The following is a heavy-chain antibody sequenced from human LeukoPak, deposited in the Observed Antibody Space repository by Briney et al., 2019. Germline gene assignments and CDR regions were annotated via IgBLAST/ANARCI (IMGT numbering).Heavy chain of an antibody. V-gene: IGHV3-7*01. J-gene: IGHJ5*02. CDR2: IRQDGKKI. D-gene: IGHD6-6*01. CDR3: ARARNAYSSSSGFIDP. CDR1: RFTFSTSW. Sequence: GGSLRLSCAASRFTFSTSWMSWVRQAPGKGLEWVASIRQDGKKIYYADSVKGRFTISGDNAKNSLYLQMNSLRAEDTAVYYCARARNAYSSSSGFIDPWGQGTLVTVSS.